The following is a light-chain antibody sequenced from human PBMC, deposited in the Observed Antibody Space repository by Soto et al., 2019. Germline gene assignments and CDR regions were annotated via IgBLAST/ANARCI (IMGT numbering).Light chain of an antibody. Sequence: IVLTPFPGTLSLSPVERATLSCRASQSLSNTNLVWYQQKPGQAPRLLIYSASHRATGIPDRFSGTGSGTDFTLTISRLEPEDLAVYYCQHYGRSPGTFGQGTKVDIK. V-gene: IGKV3-20*01. CDR1: QSLSNTN. CDR3: QHYGRSPGT. J-gene: IGKJ1*01. CDR2: SAS.